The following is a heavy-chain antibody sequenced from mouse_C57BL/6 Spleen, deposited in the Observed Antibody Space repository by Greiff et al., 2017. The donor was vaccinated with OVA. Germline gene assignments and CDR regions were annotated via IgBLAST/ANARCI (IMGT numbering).Heavy chain of an antibody. D-gene: IGHD2-4*01. V-gene: IGHV2-2*02. CDR2: IWSGGST. CDR1: GFSLTSYG. Sequence: VQLQQSGPGLVQPSQSLSITCTVSGFSLTSYGVHWVRQSPGKGLEWLGVIWSGGSTDYNAAFISRLSISKDNSKSQVFFKMNSLQASDTAVYYCATPYYDYDGWYFDVWGTGTTVTVSS. CDR3: ATPYYDYDGWYFDV. J-gene: IGHJ1*03.